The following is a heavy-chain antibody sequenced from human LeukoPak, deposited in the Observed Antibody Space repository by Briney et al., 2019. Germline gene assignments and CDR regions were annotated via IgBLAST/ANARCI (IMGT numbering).Heavy chain of an antibody. CDR1: GFTFNDYY. CDR3: ATDVAGFDT. CDR2: INIGGTNT. V-gene: IGHV3-11*01. Sequence: GSLILSCAASGFTFNDYYMSWIRQAPGKGLEWLSYINIGGTNTHYADSVKGRFTISRDNAKKSLYLEMNNLRAEDTAVYYCATDVAGFDTWGQGVLVTVSS. J-gene: IGHJ5*02.